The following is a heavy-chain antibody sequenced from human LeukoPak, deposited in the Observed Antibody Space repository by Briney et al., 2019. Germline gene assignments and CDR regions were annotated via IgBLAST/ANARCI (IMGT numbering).Heavy chain of an antibody. CDR3: ARERPYDYVWGSYRKQYYFDY. CDR2: INHSGST. D-gene: IGHD3-16*02. Sequence: SETLSLTCTVSGGSISSSSYYWSWIRQPPGKGLEWIGEINHSGSTNYNPSLKSRVTISVDTSKNQFSLKLSSVTAADTAVYYCARERPYDYVWGSYRKQYYFDYWGQGTLVTVSS. CDR1: GGSISSSSYY. J-gene: IGHJ4*02. V-gene: IGHV4-39*07.